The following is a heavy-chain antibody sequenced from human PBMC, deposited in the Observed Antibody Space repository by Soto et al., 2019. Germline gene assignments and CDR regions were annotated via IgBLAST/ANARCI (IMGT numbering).Heavy chain of an antibody. V-gene: IGHV3-9*01. Sequence: EVQLVESGGGLVQPGRSLRLSCAASGFTFDDYAMHWVRQAPGKGLEWVSGISWDSGRIGYADSVKGRFTISRDNAKNSLYRQMNSLRAEDTALYYCANDQYSGYDYGAFGIWGPGTMVTVSS. CDR3: ANDQYSGYDYGAFGI. J-gene: IGHJ3*02. D-gene: IGHD5-12*01. CDR2: ISWDSGRI. CDR1: GFTFDDYA.